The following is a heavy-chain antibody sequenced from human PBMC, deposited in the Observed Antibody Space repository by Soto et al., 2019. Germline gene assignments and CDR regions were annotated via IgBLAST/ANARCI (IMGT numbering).Heavy chain of an antibody. V-gene: IGHV1-3*01. J-gene: IGHJ1*01. D-gene: IGHD5-12*01. CDR2: INAGNGNT. CDR1: GFSFIDYS. Sequence: VASVKVSCKASGFSFIDYSILWVRQAPGPSLEWLGWINAGNGNTKYSHKFQDRVTITSDTSATTTYMELRSLRSEDTAVFYCARSAKKTWLPDFWGQGTLVTVSS. CDR3: ARSAKKTWLPDF.